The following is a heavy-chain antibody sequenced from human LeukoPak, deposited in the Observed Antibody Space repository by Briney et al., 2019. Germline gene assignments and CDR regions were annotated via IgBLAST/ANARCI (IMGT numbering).Heavy chain of an antibody. CDR3: ARDPTYDMYDTGGQFDY. D-gene: IGHD2-8*02. J-gene: IGHJ4*02. Sequence: ASVKVSCKASGYTFTSYGISWVRQAPGQGLEWMGWISAYNGNTNYAQKLQGRVTMTTDTSTSTAYMELRSLTSDDTAVYYCARDPTYDMYDTGGQFDYWGQGTLVTVSS. CDR2: ISAYNGNT. CDR1: GYTFTSYG. V-gene: IGHV1-18*01.